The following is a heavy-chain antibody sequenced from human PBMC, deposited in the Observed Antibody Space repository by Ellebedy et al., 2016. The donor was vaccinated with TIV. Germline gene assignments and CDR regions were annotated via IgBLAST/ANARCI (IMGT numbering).Heavy chain of an antibody. CDR2: INPTGVTT. Sequence: ASVKVSXXASGDTITNSAIYWVRQAPGRGLEWVGMINPTGVTTTSTQILPGRLTLTIDTSTKTVNMEVIRLRPEDTATYYCATNSGDYSRLGSMDVWGQGTTVTVSS. CDR3: ATNSGDYSRLGSMDV. D-gene: IGHD4-11*01. V-gene: IGHV1-46*04. J-gene: IGHJ6*02. CDR1: GDTITNSA.